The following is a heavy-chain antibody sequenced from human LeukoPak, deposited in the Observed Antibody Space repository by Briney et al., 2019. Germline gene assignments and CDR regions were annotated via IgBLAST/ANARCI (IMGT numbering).Heavy chain of an antibody. J-gene: IGHJ4*02. CDR1: GYTFTSYG. CDR3: AREGGNGYSYGFFDY. V-gene: IGHV1-18*01. CDR2: ISAYNGNT. Sequence: ASVKVSCKASGYTFTSYGISWVRQAPGQGLEWMGWISAYNGNTNYAPKLQVRVTMTTDTSTSTAYMELRSLRSDDTAVYYCAREGGNGYSYGFFDYWGQGTQVTVSS. D-gene: IGHD5-18*01.